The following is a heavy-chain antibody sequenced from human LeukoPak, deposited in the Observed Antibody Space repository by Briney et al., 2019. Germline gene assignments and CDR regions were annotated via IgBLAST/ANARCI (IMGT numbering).Heavy chain of an antibody. CDR3: ARGEWGYCSSTSCPFPDAFDI. D-gene: IGHD2-2*01. J-gene: IGHJ3*02. V-gene: IGHV3-30-3*01. CDR1: GFTFSSYA. Sequence: PGGSLRLSCAASGFTFSSYAMHWVRQAPGKGLEWVAVISYDGSNKYYAYSVKGRFTISRDNSKTTLYLQMNSLRAEDTAVYYCARGEWGYCSSTSCPFPDAFDIWGQGTMVTVSS. CDR2: ISYDGSNK.